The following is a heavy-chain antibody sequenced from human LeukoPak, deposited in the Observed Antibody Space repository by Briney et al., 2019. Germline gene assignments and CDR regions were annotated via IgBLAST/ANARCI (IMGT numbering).Heavy chain of an antibody. CDR3: AREGGRGSGSYASFDY. J-gene: IGHJ4*02. CDR2: IYYSGST. CDR1: GGSISYSSYY. V-gene: IGHV4-39*02. D-gene: IGHD3-10*01. Sequence: PSETLSLTCTVSGGSISYSSYYWGWIRQPPGKGLEWIGSIYYSGSTYYNPSLKSRVTISVDTSKNQFSLKLSSVTAADTAVYYCAREGGRGSGSYASFDYWGQGTLVTVSS.